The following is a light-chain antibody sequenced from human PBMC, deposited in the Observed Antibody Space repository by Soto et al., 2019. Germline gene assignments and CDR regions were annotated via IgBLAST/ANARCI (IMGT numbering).Light chain of an antibody. CDR1: QGIHTA. J-gene: IGKJ5*01. CDR2: DAS. V-gene: IGKV1D-13*01. Sequence: AIQLTQSPSSLSASVGDRVIITCRASQGIHTALAWYQQKPGNAPMLLIYDASTVEAGAPSRFSGSGSGTDFTLTISSLQPEDFAIYYCQQFSNYPHVFGQGTRLEIK. CDR3: QQFSNYPHV.